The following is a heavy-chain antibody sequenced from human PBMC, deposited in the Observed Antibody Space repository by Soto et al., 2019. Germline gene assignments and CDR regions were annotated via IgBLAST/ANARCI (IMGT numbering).Heavy chain of an antibody. V-gene: IGHV4-39*01. Sequence: PSETLSLTCTFSCGSIISSSYYWGWIRQPPGKGLEWIGSIYYSGSTYYNPSLKSRVTISVDTSKNQFSLKLSSVTAADTAVYYCARLKGIAVAGTTANWFDPWGQGTLVTVS. J-gene: IGHJ5*02. CDR1: CGSIISSSYY. CDR3: ARLKGIAVAGTTANWFDP. CDR2: IYYSGST. D-gene: IGHD6-19*01.